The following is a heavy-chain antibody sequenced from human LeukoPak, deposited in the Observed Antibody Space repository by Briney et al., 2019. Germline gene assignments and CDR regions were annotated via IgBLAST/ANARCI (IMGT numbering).Heavy chain of an antibody. CDR2: INHSGST. Sequence: SETLSLTCAVYGGSFSGYYRSWIRQPPGKGLEWIGEINHSGSTNYNPSLKSRVTISVDTSKNQFSLKLSSVTAADTAVYYCARREWLRSLWESPRGFDYWGQGTLVTVSS. D-gene: IGHD5-12*01. J-gene: IGHJ4*02. CDR3: ARREWLRSLWESPRGFDY. CDR1: GGSFSGYY. V-gene: IGHV4-34*01.